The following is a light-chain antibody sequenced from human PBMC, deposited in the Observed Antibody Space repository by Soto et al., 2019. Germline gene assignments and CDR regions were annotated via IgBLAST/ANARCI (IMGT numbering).Light chain of an antibody. CDR3: SLYTSENTYV. CDR1: SSDVGGYDY. Sequence: QSVLTQPPSASGSPGQSVTISCTGTSSDVGGYDYVSWYQQHPGKAPKLMIYEASNRPSGVPDRFSGSKSGNTASLTISGLQAADEADYYCSLYTSENTYVFGTGTKVTVL. CDR2: EAS. V-gene: IGLV2-18*01. J-gene: IGLJ1*01.